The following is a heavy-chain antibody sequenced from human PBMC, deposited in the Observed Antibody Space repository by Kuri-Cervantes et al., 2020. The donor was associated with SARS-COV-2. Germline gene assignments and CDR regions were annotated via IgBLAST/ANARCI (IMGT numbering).Heavy chain of an antibody. J-gene: IGHJ4*02. CDR1: GFTFSNYA. D-gene: IGHD2-21*01. CDR3: ARGRVGVQDF. Sequence: SCAASGFTFSNYAMHWVRQTPGEGLEWVAITSFDGSNKYYAESVKGRFTISRDNSKNTLYLQMNNMRREDTAVYFCARGRVGVQDFWGQGTLVTVSS. V-gene: IGHV3-30*14. CDR2: TSFDGSNK.